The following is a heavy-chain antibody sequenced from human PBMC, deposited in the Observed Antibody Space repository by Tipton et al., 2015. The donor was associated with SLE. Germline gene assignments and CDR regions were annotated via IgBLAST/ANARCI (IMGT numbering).Heavy chain of an antibody. D-gene: IGHD3-10*01. CDR2: ISRSTTYR. V-gene: IGHV3-21*06. CDR3: ARYGDYGSGSA. J-gene: IGHJ5*02. Sequence: SLRLSCAASGFTFSAYDMTWVRQAPGQGLEWVSSISRSTTYRFYADPVKGRFTISRDNAENSLHLQMNSLRAEDTAVYYCARYGDYGSGSAWGQGTLVTVSS. CDR1: GFTFSAYD.